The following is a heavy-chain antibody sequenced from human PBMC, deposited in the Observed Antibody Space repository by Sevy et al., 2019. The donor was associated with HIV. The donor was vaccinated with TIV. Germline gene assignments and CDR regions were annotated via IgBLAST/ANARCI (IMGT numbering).Heavy chain of an antibody. D-gene: IGHD3-22*01. V-gene: IGHV3-23*01. CDR1: GFTFNTHA. CDR3: AKALNPELESMLEVNLRSLKGFDV. Sequence: QLGGPLRLSCAASGFTFNTHAMNWVRQAPGKGLEWVSVISGPGYGTNYADSVKGRFTISRDNSKNTLFLQMNSLGDDDTAVYYCAKALNPELESMLEVNLRSLKGFDVWGQGTMVTVSS. J-gene: IGHJ3*01. CDR2: ISGPGYGT.